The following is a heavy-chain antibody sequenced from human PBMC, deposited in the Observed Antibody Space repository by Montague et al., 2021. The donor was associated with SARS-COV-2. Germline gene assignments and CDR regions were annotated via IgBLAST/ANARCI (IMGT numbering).Heavy chain of an antibody. V-gene: IGHV4-39*01. CDR1: GGSISNSSYY. CDR3: ARKASRGITIFGVVTVSDYFDD. D-gene: IGHD3-3*01. CDR2: IYNSGTT. J-gene: IGHJ4*02. Sequence: SETLSLTCTVSGGSISNSSYYWGWIRQPPGKGLEWIGNIYNSGTTCYXPSLKSRVTISVDTSKNQFSLKLSSVTAADTAVYYCARKASRGITIFGVVTVSDYFDDWGQGTLVTVSS.